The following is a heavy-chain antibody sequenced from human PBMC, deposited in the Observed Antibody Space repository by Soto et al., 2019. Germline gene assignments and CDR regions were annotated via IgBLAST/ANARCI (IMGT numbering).Heavy chain of an antibody. CDR3: AEDCSGGSSYPGRNY. D-gene: IGHD2-15*01. Sequence: QVQLQQWGAGLLKPSETLSLTCAVYGGSFSGYYWSWIRQPPGKGLEWIGEINHSGSTNYNPSLKSRVTISVDTSKNQFSLKLSSVTAADTAVYYCAEDCSGGSSYPGRNYWGQGTLVTVSS. V-gene: IGHV4-34*01. J-gene: IGHJ4*02. CDR2: INHSGST. CDR1: GGSFSGYY.